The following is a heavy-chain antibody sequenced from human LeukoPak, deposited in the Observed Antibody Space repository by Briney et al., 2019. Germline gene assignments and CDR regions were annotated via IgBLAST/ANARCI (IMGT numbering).Heavy chain of an antibody. CDR2: IYYSGST. CDR1: GGSISSYY. J-gene: IGHJ4*02. Sequence: SETLSLTCTVSGGSISSYYWSWIRQPPGKGLEWIGYIYYSGSTNYNPSLKSRVTISVDTPKNQFSLKLSSVTAADTAVYYCAVIAAAGRNPDYDYWGQGTLVTVSS. V-gene: IGHV4-59*12. CDR3: AVIAAAGRNPDYDY. D-gene: IGHD6-13*01.